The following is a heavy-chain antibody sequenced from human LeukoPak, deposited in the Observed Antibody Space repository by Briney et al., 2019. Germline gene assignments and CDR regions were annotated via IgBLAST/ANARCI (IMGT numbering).Heavy chain of an antibody. V-gene: IGHV4-30-4*01. D-gene: IGHD2-2*01. J-gene: IGHJ1*01. Sequence: SETLSLTCTVSGGSISSGDYYWSWIRQPPGKGLEWIGYIYYSGSTYYNPSLKSRVTISVDTSKNQFSQKLSSVTAADTAVYYCASSPAAISSLPSEYFQHWGQGTLVTVSS. CDR1: GGSISSGDYY. CDR3: ASSPAAISSLPSEYFQH. CDR2: IYYSGST.